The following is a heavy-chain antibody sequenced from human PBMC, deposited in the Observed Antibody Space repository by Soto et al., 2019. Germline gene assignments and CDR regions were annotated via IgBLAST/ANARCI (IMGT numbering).Heavy chain of an antibody. D-gene: IGHD3-3*01. CDR2: ISYDGSNK. CDR3: AKDGRKVGGGYYAGGLDS. Sequence: QVQLVESGGGVVQPGRSLRLSCAASGFTFSSYGMHWVRQAPGKGLEWVAVISYDGSNKYYADSVKGRFTISRDNAKNPLYREMNSVRAEDTAVYYCAKDGRKVGGGYYAGGLDSWGQGTLVTVSS. J-gene: IGHJ4*02. CDR1: GFTFSSYG. V-gene: IGHV3-30*18.